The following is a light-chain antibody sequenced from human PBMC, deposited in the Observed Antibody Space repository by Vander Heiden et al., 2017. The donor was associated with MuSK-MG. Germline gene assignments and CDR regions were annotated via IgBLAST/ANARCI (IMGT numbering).Light chain of an antibody. Sequence: SALTQPAPVSGSPGQSITISCTGTSGDVGTYNLVSWYQQDPGSPHNLFIYEVSKRPSGVANRLSGSKSGTTASLTISGLQAEDEADYYCCSYAGSSTLVFGGGTKLTVL. CDR2: EVS. J-gene: IGLJ2*01. V-gene: IGLV2-23*02. CDR3: CSYAGSSTLV. CDR1: SGDVGTYNL.